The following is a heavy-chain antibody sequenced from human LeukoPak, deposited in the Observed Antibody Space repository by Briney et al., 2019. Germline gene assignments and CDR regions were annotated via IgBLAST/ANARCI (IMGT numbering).Heavy chain of an antibody. Sequence: PGGSLRLSCAASGFTFSSYGMHWVRQAPGKGLEWVAVISYDGSNKYYADSVKGRFTISRDNSKNTLYLQMNSLRAEDTAVYYCAKEQDIVVVPAATLDYRGQGTLVTVSS. CDR1: GFTFSSYG. V-gene: IGHV3-30*18. J-gene: IGHJ4*02. D-gene: IGHD2-2*01. CDR2: ISYDGSNK. CDR3: AKEQDIVVVPAATLDY.